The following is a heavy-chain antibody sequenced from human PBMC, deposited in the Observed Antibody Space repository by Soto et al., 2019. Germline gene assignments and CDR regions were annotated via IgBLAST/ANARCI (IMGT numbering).Heavy chain of an antibody. CDR3: ARGRRSWSSPMIVVVPFDY. Sequence: GASVKVSCKASGYTFTGYYLHWVRQAPGQGLEWLGWINPNSGGTNYAQKFQGRVTITRDTSISTAYKELTSLSSDETAVYYCARGRRSWSSPMIVVVPFDYWGQGTPVTVSS. CDR2: INPNSGGT. CDR1: GYTFTGYY. J-gene: IGHJ4*02. D-gene: IGHD3-22*01. V-gene: IGHV1-2*02.